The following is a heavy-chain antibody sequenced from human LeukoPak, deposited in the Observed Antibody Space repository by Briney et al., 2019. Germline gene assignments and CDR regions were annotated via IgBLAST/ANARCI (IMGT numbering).Heavy chain of an antibody. Sequence: GESLQISCKGSGYRFTTYWIGWVRQMPGKGLEYMGIINPGDSDTRYSPSFQGQVTISVDKSISTAYLQWSSLKASDTAMYYCASPRVGATAFDIWGQGTLVTVSS. D-gene: IGHD1-26*01. CDR2: INPGDSDT. CDR3: ASPRVGATAFDI. V-gene: IGHV5-51*01. CDR1: GYRFTTYW. J-gene: IGHJ3*02.